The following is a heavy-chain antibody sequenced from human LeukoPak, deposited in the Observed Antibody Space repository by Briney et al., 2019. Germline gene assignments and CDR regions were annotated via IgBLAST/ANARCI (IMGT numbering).Heavy chain of an antibody. CDR3: AKEGGYRYLPPYYYYMDV. D-gene: IGHD5-18*01. V-gene: IGHV3-23*01. Sequence: QTGGPLRLSCAASGFTFSSYAMSWVRQAPGKGLEWVSAISGSGGSTYYADSVKGRFTISRDNSKNTLYLQMNSLRAEDTAVYYCAKEGGYRYLPPYYYYMDVWGKGTTVTVS. CDR1: GFTFSSYA. CDR2: ISGSGGST. J-gene: IGHJ6*03.